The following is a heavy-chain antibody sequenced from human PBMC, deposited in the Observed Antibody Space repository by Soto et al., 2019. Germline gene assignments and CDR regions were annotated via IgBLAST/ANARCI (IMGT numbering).Heavy chain of an antibody. CDR2: IKQDGSEK. V-gene: IGHV3-7*05. Sequence: EVQLVESGGDLVQPGGSLRLSCAASGFTFSSNWMSWVRQAPGTGLEWVANIKQDGSEKYYVDSVKGRFTISRDNAKNSLYLQMNSLRAEDTAIYYCARDFFGDRSCDWGQGTLVTVSS. J-gene: IGHJ4*02. CDR1: GFTFSSNW. D-gene: IGHD3-3*01. CDR3: ARDFFGDRSCD.